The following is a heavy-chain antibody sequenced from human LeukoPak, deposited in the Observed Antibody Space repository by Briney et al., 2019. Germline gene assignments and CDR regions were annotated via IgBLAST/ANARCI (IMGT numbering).Heavy chain of an antibody. J-gene: IGHJ6*04. CDR1: GFTFSGSA. V-gene: IGHV3-73*01. CDR2: IRSKANSYAT. CDR3: TTDPYFDFWSGYPPSDV. Sequence: GGSLRLSCAASGFTFSGSAMHWVRQASGKGLEWVGRIRSKANSYATAYAASVKGRFTISRDDSMDTLYLQMNSLKIEDTAVYYCTTDPYFDFWSGYPPSDVWGKGTTVTVSS. D-gene: IGHD3-3*01.